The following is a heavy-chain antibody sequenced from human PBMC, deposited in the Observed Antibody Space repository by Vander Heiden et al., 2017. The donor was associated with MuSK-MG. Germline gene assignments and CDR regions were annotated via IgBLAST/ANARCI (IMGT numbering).Heavy chain of an antibody. CDR1: GASISSGSHY. D-gene: IGHD2-21*01. CDR3: AGLSISLWASNG. CDR2: IYYNGNT. Sequence: QLQLQESGPGLVKPSETLSLMCTVPGASISSGSHYWGWIRQPPGKGLEWIASIYYNGNTYYNLSLKSRVTISVDTSKNHFSLNLSSVTAADTALYYCAGLSISLWASNGWGQGTLVTVSS. J-gene: IGHJ4*02. V-gene: IGHV4-39*02.